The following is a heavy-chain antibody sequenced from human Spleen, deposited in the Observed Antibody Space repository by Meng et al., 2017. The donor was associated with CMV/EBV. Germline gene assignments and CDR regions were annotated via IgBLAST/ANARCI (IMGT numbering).Heavy chain of an antibody. J-gene: IGHJ6*02. CDR2: IDPNIGGT. CDR1: GYTFTTYY. D-gene: IGHD1-7*01. Sequence: ASVKVSCKASGYTFTTYYMHWVRQAPGQELEWMGWIDPNIGGTNYAQKFQGRVTLTRDTSISTVYMELSRLRSDDTAVYYCTKTIEGAMDVWGQGTTVTVSS. V-gene: IGHV1-2*02. CDR3: TKTIEGAMDV.